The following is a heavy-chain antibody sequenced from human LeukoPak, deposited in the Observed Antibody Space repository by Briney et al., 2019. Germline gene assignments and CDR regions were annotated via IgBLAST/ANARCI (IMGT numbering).Heavy chain of an antibody. CDR1: GFTFSSYA. V-gene: IGHV3-30*14. D-gene: IGHD1-1*01. CDR2: ISYDGSNK. Sequence: PGGSLRLSCAASGFTFSSYAMHWVRQAPGKGLEWVAVISYDGSNKYYADSVKGRFTISRDNSKNTLNLQMNSLRAEDTAVYYCASETTRWGQGTLVTVSS. J-gene: IGHJ4*02. CDR3: ASETTR.